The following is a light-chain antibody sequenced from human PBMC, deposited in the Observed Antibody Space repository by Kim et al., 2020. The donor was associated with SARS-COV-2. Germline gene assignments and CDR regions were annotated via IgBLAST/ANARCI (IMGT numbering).Light chain of an antibody. J-gene: IGLJ2*01. CDR2: DVS. CDR3: SSYTSSSTSVV. CDR1: SSDVGGYNY. V-gene: IGLV2-14*04. Sequence: QSINISCTGTSSDVGGYNYVSWYQQHPGKAPKLMIYDVSKRPSGVSNRFSGSKSGNTASLTISGLQAEDEADYYCSSYTSSSTSVVFGGGTKLTVL.